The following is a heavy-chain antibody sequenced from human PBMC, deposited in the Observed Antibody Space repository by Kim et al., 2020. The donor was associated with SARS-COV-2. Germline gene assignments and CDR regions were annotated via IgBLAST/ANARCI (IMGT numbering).Heavy chain of an antibody. CDR2: IGSAGSST. CDR1: GFSFSNCA. V-gene: IGHV3-23*01. Sequence: GGSLRLSCTGSGFSFSNCAMSWVRQGPGKGLEWVSSIGSAGSSTYYADSVKGRFTISRDNSQSTVYLQMNSLRIEDAAVYFCAKLPHISGSSFQYIDVWG. CDR3: AKLPHISGSSFQYIDV. J-gene: IGHJ6*03. D-gene: IGHD6-6*01.